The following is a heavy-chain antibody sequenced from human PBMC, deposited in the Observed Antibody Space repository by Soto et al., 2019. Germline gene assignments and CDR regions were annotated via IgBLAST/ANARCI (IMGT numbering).Heavy chain of an antibody. Sequence: EVQLVESGGGLVKPGGSLRVSCAASGFTFSNYSMNWVRQAPGKGLGWVSSISSTSKYIYYADSVKGRFTISRDNAKKSLYLQMNSLSAEDTAVYSCARGLSSGWFDYWGQGTLVTVSA. J-gene: IGHJ5*01. CDR1: GFTFSNYS. V-gene: IGHV3-21*01. CDR2: ISSTSKYI. CDR3: ARGLSSGWFDY. D-gene: IGHD6-19*01.